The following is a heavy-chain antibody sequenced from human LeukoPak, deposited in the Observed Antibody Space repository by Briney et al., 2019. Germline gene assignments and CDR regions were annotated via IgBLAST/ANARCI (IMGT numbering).Heavy chain of an antibody. J-gene: IGHJ4*02. D-gene: IGHD5-18*01. CDR2: IYYSGST. CDR3: ARMLYSYGLGEPDY. CDR1: GGSISSGDYY. V-gene: IGHV4-30-4*01. Sequence: SETLSLTCTVSGGSISSGDYYWSWIRQPPGKGLEWIGYIYYSGSTYYNPSLKSRVTISLDTSKNQFSLNLSSVTAADTAVYYCARMLYSYGLGEPDYWGQGTLVTVSS.